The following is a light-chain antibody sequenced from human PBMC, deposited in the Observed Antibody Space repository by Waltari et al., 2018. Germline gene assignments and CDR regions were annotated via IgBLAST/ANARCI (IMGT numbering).Light chain of an antibody. J-gene: IGKJ1*01. CDR2: HAS. CDR3: QKYESLPAT. Sequence: SCRASHSVGRYLVWDQQKPGQAPRLLIYHASIRATGIPDRFSGSGSGTDFSLTISRLEPEDFAVYYCQKYESLPATFGQGTKVEI. CDR1: HSVGRY. V-gene: IGKV3-20*01.